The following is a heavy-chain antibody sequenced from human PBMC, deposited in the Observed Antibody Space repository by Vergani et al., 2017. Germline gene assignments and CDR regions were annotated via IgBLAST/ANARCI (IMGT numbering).Heavy chain of an antibody. J-gene: IGHJ6*02. V-gene: IGHV3-30*18. Sequence: QVQLVESGGGVVQPGRSLRLSCAASGFTFSSYGMHWVRQAPGKGLEWVAVISYDGSNKYYADSVKGRFTISRDNSKNTLYLQMNSLRAEDTAVYYCAKDLNYEIPHYYGMDVWGQGTTVTVSS. CDR2: ISYDGSNK. D-gene: IGHD3-9*01. CDR3: AKDLNYEIPHYYGMDV. CDR1: GFTFSSYG.